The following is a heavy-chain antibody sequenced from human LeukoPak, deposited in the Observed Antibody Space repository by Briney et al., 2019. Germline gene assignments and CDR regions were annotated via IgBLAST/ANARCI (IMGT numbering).Heavy chain of an antibody. CDR3: ARAGVEDSSSWYRVGYYFDY. V-gene: IGHV3-21*03. Sequence: GSLRLSCAASGFTFSSYSMNWVRQAPGKGLEWVSSISSSSSYIYYADSVKGRFTISRDNAKNSLYLQMNSLRAEDTAVYYCARAGVEDSSSWYRVGYYFDYWGQGTLVTVSS. D-gene: IGHD6-13*01. CDR1: GFTFSSYS. CDR2: ISSSSSYI. J-gene: IGHJ4*02.